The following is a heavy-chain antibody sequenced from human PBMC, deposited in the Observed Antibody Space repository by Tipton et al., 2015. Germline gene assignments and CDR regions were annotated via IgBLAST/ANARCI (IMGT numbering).Heavy chain of an antibody. CDR3: ARESLLAYYFDY. D-gene: IGHD2/OR15-2a*01. Sequence: TLSLTCTVSGGSISSYYWSWIRQPAGKGLGWIGRIYTSGSTNYNPSLKSRVTMSVDTSKNRFSLKLSSVTAAGTAVYYCARESLLAYYFDYWGQGTLVTVSS. CDR1: GGSISSYY. CDR2: IYTSGST. J-gene: IGHJ4*02. V-gene: IGHV4-4*07.